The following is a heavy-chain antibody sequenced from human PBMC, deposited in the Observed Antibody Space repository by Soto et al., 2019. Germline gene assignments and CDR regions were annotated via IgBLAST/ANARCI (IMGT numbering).Heavy chain of an antibody. CDR2: ISYDGSNK. Sequence: PGGSLRLSCAASGFTFSSYAMHWVRQAPGKGLEWVAVISYDGSNKYYADSVKGRFTISRDNSKNTLYLQMNSLRAEDTAVYYCARDHSSSWYHFDYWGQGTLVTV. J-gene: IGHJ4*02. CDR3: ARDHSSSWYHFDY. D-gene: IGHD6-13*01. V-gene: IGHV3-30-3*01. CDR1: GFTFSSYA.